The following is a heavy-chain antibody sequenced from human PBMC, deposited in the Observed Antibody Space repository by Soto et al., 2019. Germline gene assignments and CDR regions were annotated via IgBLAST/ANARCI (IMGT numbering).Heavy chain of an antibody. CDR2: ISCYNGKT. CDR3: AXDXXXXXLRFLEWHNYDXXGXDV. V-gene: IGHV1-18*01. Sequence: QVQVVQSGDEVKETGASVRVSCKTSGYSFTAYGISWVRQAPGQGLEWMGWISCYNGKTKYAQKVQGRVTMTTETSTSTAYMEVRSLRSDDTANYYCAXDXXXXXLRFLEWHNYDXXGXDVWGQG. J-gene: IGHJ6*02. CDR1: GYSFTAYG. D-gene: IGHD3-3*01.